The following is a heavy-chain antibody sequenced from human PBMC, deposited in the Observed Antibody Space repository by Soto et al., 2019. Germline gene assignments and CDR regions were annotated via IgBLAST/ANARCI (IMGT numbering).Heavy chain of an antibody. CDR2: INQGGSVK. J-gene: IGHJ4*02. V-gene: IGHV3-7*03. CDR1: GFALSPYW. Sequence: GGSLRLSXEASGFALSPYWMSWVRQAPGNGLEWVASINQGGSVKHYVDSVRGRFTISRDNAKNSLFLQMNSLSAEDTAVYYCARLTEAVTTFVYWGQGTPVTVSS. CDR3: ARLTEAVTTFVY. D-gene: IGHD1-1*01.